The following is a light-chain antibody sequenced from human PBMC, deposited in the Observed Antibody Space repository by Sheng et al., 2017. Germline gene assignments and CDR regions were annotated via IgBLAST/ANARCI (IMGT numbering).Light chain of an antibody. CDR3: QQYNSFPLT. V-gene: IGKV1-5*03. CDR2: KAS. Sequence: DIQMTQSPSTLSASVGDRVTITCRASQSISSWLAWYQRKPGKAPNLLIYKASTLQSGVPSRFSGSASGTEFTLTISSLQPDDFATYYCQQYNSFPLTFGGGTKVEIK. J-gene: IGKJ4*01. CDR1: QSISSW.